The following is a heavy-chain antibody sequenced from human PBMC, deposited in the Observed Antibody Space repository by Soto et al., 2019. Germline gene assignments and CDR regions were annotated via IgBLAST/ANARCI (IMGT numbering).Heavy chain of an antibody. Sequence: QVQLQESGPGLVKPSQTLSLTCTVSGGSISSGDYYWSWIRQPPGKGLEWIGYIYYSGGTYYNPSLKSRVTISVDTSKNQFSLKLSSVTAADTAVYYCASIGITIFGVVIKGPSTRDYWGQGTLVTVSS. CDR1: GGSISSGDYY. CDR2: IYYSGGT. CDR3: ASIGITIFGVVIKGPSTRDY. D-gene: IGHD3-3*01. J-gene: IGHJ4*02. V-gene: IGHV4-30-4*01.